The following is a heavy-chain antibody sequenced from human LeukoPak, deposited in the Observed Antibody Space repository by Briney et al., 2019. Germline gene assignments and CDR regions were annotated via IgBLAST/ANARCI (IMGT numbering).Heavy chain of an antibody. CDR2: ISGSGGST. D-gene: IGHD5-24*01. CDR3: AKSARGWLQAPALDS. Sequence: GGSLRLSCAASGFTFSSYGMSWVRQAPGKGLEWVSAISGSGGSTYYTDSVKGRFTISRDNSKNTLYLQMNSLRAEDTAVYYCAKSARGWLQAPALDSWGQGTLVTVSS. CDR1: GFTFSSYG. J-gene: IGHJ4*02. V-gene: IGHV3-23*01.